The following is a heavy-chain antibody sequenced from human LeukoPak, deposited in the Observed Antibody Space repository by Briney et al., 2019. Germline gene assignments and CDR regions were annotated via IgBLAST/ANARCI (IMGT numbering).Heavy chain of an antibody. Sequence: GGSLRLSCAASGFTFSSYWMNWARQAPGRGLEWVASINHNGNVYYYVDSVRGRFTISRDNAKNSLYLQMSNLRAEDTAVYFCARGGGLDVWGQGATVTVSS. CDR2: INHNGNVY. V-gene: IGHV3-7*03. J-gene: IGHJ6*02. CDR1: GFTFSSYW. D-gene: IGHD3-16*01. CDR3: ARGGGLDV.